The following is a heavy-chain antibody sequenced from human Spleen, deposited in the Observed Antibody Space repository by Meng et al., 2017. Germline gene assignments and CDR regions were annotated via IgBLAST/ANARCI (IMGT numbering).Heavy chain of an antibody. CDR1: GYNFPDYY. CDR2: INPKSGDT. D-gene: IGHD6-25*01. V-gene: IGHV1-2*06. J-gene: IGHJ4*01. CDR3: ARDEDISAAGKLFGDY. Sequence: ASVKVSCKPSGYNFPDYYIHWVRRAPGQGLEWMGRINPKSGDTHYAQKFQARVTMTGDTSISTAYMELSGLRSDDTAMYYCARDEDISAAGKLFGDYWGQGNQVT.